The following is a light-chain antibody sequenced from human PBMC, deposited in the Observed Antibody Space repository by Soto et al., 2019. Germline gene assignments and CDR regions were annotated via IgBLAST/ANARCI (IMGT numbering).Light chain of an antibody. CDR3: QT. CDR1: QGVSSY. J-gene: IGKJ5*01. CDR2: DAS. V-gene: IGKV3D-11*01. Sequence: SPGERATLSCRASQGVSSYLAWYQQKPGQAPRLLIYDASNRATGIPARFSGSGPGTDFTLTISSLEPEDFAVYYCQTFGQGTRLEIK.